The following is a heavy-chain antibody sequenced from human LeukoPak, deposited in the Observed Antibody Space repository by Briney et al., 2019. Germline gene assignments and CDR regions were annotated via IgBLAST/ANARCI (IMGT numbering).Heavy chain of an antibody. CDR2: LNSDGSST. J-gene: IGHJ6*03. CDR1: RFTFSSYN. Sequence: GTLSLSCAASRFTFSSYNMHRLPQAPGKELMWFSRLNSDGSSTSYADSVRVRITIARYNATNTMYLQMSRLRAEDTAVYYCARDHLSSGSSPDYYYYYYMDVWGKGNTVTISS. CDR3: ARDHLSSGSSPDYYYYYYMDV. D-gene: IGHD6-19*01. V-gene: IGHV3-74*01.